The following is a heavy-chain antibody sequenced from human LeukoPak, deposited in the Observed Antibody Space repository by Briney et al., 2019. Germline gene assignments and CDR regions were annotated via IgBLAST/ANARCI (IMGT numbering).Heavy chain of an antibody. J-gene: IGHJ4*02. Sequence: PGGSLKLSCAASGFTFSGSAIHWVRQASGKGLEWVGRIRSKAKSYATAYAASVKGRFTISRDNSKNTLYLQMNSLRAEDTAVYYCAKGFGTGKEYYFDYWGQGTLVTVSS. V-gene: IGHV3-73*01. CDR2: IRSKAKSYAT. D-gene: IGHD1-1*01. CDR1: GFTFSGSA. CDR3: AKGFGTGKEYYFDY.